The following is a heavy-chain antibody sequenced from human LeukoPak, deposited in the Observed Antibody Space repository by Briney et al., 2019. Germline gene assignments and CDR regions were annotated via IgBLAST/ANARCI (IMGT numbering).Heavy chain of an antibody. Sequence: SETLSLACTVSGGSISSFYWGWIRQPPGKGLEWIGHMHSSGNTNYNPSLKSRITMSVDTSKNQFSLKLSSVTAADTAIYWCAGVLRVEMVINYWGQGTLVTVSS. CDR2: MHSSGNT. V-gene: IGHV4-59*01. J-gene: IGHJ4*02. D-gene: IGHD3-22*01. CDR1: GGSISSFY. CDR3: AGVLRVEMVINY.